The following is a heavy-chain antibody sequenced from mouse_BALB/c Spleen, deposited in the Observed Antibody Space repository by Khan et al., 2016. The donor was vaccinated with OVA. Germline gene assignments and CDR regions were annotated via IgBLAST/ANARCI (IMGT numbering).Heavy chain of an antibody. V-gene: IGHV5-9-3*01. CDR2: ISSGGSYT. CDR3: ARRALYAMDY. CDR1: GFTFSTYA. Sequence: EVELVESGGGLVKPGGSLKLSCAASGFTFSTYAMSWVRQTPEKRLEWVATISSGGSYTYYPDSVKGRFTISRDSAKHTLFLQMSSVMSEDTAMYYCARRALYAMDYWGQGSSVTVSS. J-gene: IGHJ4*01.